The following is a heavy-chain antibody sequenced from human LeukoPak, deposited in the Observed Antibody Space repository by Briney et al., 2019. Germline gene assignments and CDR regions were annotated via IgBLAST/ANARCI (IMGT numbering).Heavy chain of an antibody. Sequence: KASETLSLTCTVSGGSISSGSYYWSWIRQPAGKGLEWIGRIYTSGSTNYNPSLKSRVTISVDTSKNQFSLKLSSVTAADTAVYYCARIHDPDPYIWVGAPAGDAFDIWGQGTMVTVSS. J-gene: IGHJ3*02. CDR2: IYTSGST. CDR3: ARIHDPDPYIWVGAPAGDAFDI. CDR1: GGSISSGSYY. D-gene: IGHD1-26*01. V-gene: IGHV4-61*02.